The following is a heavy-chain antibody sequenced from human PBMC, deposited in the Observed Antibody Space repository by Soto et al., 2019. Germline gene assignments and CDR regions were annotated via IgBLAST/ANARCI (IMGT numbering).Heavy chain of an antibody. CDR2: VNNDKGNT. D-gene: IGHD2-8*02. CDR3: ARGRGGYWWGDY. V-gene: IGHV1-18*01. Sequence: QVQLVQSGPEVKKPGASVRVSCKPSGYPFSNYGISWMRQAPGQGLEWMGWVNNDKGNTKYAQKFQDRVTMTTDTPPSSVQLEVTSLRSYATALYYCARGRGGYWWGDYWGQGTLVTVSS. CDR1: GYPFSNYG. J-gene: IGHJ4*02.